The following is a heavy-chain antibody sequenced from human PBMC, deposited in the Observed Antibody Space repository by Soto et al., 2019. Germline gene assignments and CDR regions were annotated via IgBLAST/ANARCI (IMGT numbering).Heavy chain of an antibody. D-gene: IGHD2-2*01. CDR2: IYNSGST. CDR3: ARHLGNAVPAARRFDP. Sequence: SETLSLTCTVSGDSISSDLYCWSWIRQPPGKGLEWIGYIYNSGSTSTSYSPSLESRVTLSVDTSKNQFSLKLSSVTAADTAVYYCARHLGNAVPAARRFDPRGQGTLVTVSS. V-gene: IGHV4-61*01. CDR1: GDSISSDLYC. J-gene: IGHJ5*02.